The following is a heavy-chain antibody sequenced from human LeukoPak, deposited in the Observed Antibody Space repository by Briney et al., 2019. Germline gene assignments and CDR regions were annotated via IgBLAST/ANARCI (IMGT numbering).Heavy chain of an antibody. CDR2: IKSKAGGGTT. CDR1: GFTVSSNY. D-gene: IGHD6-13*01. Sequence: GSLRLSCAASGFTVSSNYMSWVRQAPGKGLEWVGRIKSKAGGGTTDYAAPVKGRFTISRDDSKNTVYLQMNGLKTEDTAVYYCITAIAAAGIGGRDAFDIWGQGTMVTVSS. V-gene: IGHV3-15*01. J-gene: IGHJ3*02. CDR3: ITAIAAAGIGGRDAFDI.